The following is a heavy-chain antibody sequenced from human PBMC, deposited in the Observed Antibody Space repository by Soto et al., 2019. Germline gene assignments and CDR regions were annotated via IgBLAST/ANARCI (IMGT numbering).Heavy chain of an antibody. CDR2: IIPIFGTA. V-gene: IGHV1-69*01. CDR1: GGTFSSYA. J-gene: IGHJ4*02. CDR3: ARAGRDAVAPSN. D-gene: IGHD6-19*01. Sequence: QVQLVQSGAEVKKPGSSVKVSCKASGGTFSSYAISWVRQAPGQGLEWMGGIIPIFGTANYAQKFQGRVTTTADESTRTAYMALSSLRSEATAVYYCARAGRDAVAPSNWGQGTLVTVSS.